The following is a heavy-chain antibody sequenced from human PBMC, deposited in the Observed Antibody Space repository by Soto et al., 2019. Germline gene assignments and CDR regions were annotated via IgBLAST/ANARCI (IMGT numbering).Heavy chain of an antibody. V-gene: IGHV4-39*01. J-gene: IGHJ5*02. Sequence: QLQLQESGPGLVKPSQTLSLTCTVSGGSISSSRYYWGWIRQPPGKGLEWIGSIYYSGSTYYNPSLKSRVTISVDTSKNQFSLKLSSVTAADTAVYYCARHGPPEQWLVRGWFDPWGQGTLVTVSS. CDR3: ARHGPPEQWLVRGWFDP. D-gene: IGHD6-19*01. CDR1: GGSISSSRYY. CDR2: IYYSGST.